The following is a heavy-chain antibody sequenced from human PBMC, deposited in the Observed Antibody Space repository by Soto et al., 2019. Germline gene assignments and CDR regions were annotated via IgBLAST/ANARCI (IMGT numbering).Heavy chain of an antibody. CDR3: ARWRIDYGGGYYYGMDV. Sequence: SVKVSCKASGGTFSSYAISWVRQAPGQGLEWMGGIIPIFGTANYAQKFQGRVTITADESTSTAYMELSSLRSEDTAVYYCARWRIDYGGGYYYGMDVWGQGTTVTVSS. CDR2: IIPIFGTA. J-gene: IGHJ6*02. V-gene: IGHV1-69*13. D-gene: IGHD4-17*01. CDR1: GGTFSSYA.